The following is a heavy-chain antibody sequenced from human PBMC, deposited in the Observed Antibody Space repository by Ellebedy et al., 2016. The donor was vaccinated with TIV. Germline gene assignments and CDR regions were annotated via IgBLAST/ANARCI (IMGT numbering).Heavy chain of an antibody. V-gene: IGHV1-8*01. CDR1: GYTFTSYD. CDR2: MNPSSGNT. J-gene: IGHJ5*02. D-gene: IGHD1-14*01. CDR3: ARDRRVNGTKYP. Sequence: AASVKVSCKASGYTFTSYDINWVRQASGQGLEWMGWMNPSSGNTGYAQKFQGRVTMTRNTSITTAYMELSSLRSEDTAVYYCARDRRVNGTKYPWGQGTLVTVSS.